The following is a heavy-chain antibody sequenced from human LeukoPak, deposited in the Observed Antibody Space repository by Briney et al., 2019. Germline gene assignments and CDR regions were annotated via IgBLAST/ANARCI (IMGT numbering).Heavy chain of an antibody. CDR1: GGSISSYS. CDR2: IYYSGTT. CDR3: ARIDGRGYYVDQ. V-gene: IGHV4-59*08. D-gene: IGHD3-22*01. Sequence: SETLSLTCTVSGGSISSYSWSWIRQPPGKGLEWIGYIYYSGTTNYNSSLKSRVTISVDTSKNQFSLKLSSVTAADMAVYYCARIDGRGYYVDQWGQGTLVTVSS. J-gene: IGHJ5*02.